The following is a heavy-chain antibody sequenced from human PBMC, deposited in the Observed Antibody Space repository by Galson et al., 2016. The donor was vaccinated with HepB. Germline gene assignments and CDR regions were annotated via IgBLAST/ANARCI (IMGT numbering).Heavy chain of an antibody. CDR3: ARGLVGLQVWCYYMDV. CDR1: GFTFSNHY. J-gene: IGHJ6*03. V-gene: IGHV3-30*03. D-gene: IGHD1-26*01. Sequence: SLRLSCAGSGFTFSNHYMHWVRQAPGKGLEWVAVTSYDGSNKYYADSVKGRFTISRDTSKNTVYLQMNSLRAEDTAVYYCARGLVGLQVWCYYMDVWGKGTTVTVPS. CDR2: TSYDGSNK.